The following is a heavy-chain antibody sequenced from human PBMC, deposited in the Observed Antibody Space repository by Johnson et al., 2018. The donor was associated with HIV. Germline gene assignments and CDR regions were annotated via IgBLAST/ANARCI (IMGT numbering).Heavy chain of an antibody. CDR3: ARDVKVCAFDI. Sequence: MLLVESGGGLVQPGGSLRLSCAASGFTVSSNYMSWVRQAQGKGLEWVSVIYSGGSTYYADSVQGRFTISRDNSKNTLYLQMNSLRAEDTAVYYCARDVKVCAFDIWGQGTMVTVSS. D-gene: IGHD3-16*01. CDR1: GFTVSSNY. CDR2: IYSGGST. J-gene: IGHJ3*02. V-gene: IGHV3-66*01.